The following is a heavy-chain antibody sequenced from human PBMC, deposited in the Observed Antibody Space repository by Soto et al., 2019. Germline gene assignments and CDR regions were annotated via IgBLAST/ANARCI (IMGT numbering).Heavy chain of an antibody. D-gene: IGHD3-10*01. J-gene: IGHJ5*01. CDR1: GFTFRDYA. Sequence: HPGVSLRLSCAASGFTFRDYAMSWVRQAPGKGLQWVSGISDSGVTTYYADSVKGRFAISRDNSKNTLYLQIKSLRAEDTAIYYCAKDLRYYGSGPSGWFDSWGQGTQVTVSS. CDR3: AKDLRYYGSGPSGWFDS. CDR2: ISDSGVTT. V-gene: IGHV3-23*01.